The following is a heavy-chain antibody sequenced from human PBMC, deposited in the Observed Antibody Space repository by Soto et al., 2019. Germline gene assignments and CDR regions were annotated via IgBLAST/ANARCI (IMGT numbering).Heavy chain of an antibody. CDR1: GYTFTNYG. CDR3: ARGSRFDWFDP. J-gene: IGHJ5*02. Sequence: GASVKVSCKASGYTFTNYGFTWVRQAPGQGLEWMGWISAYNGNANYGQNFQGRVTMTTDTATSTAHMELRSLGYDDTAIYYCARGSRFDWFDPWGQGTLVTVSS. D-gene: IGHD3-3*01. CDR2: ISAYNGNA. V-gene: IGHV1-18*04.